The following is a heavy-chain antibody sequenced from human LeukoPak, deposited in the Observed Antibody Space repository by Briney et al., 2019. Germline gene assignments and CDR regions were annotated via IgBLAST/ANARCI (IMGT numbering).Heavy chain of an antibody. D-gene: IGHD6-19*01. CDR2: INAGNGNT. Sequence: ASVKVSCKASGYTFTSYAMHWVRQAPGQRLEWMGWINAGNGNTKYSQKFQGRVTITRDTSASTAYMELSSLRSEDTAVYYCARVGEWLSHPHPIDYWGQGTLVTVSS. CDR1: GYTFTSYA. J-gene: IGHJ4*02. CDR3: ARVGEWLSHPHPIDY. V-gene: IGHV1-3*01.